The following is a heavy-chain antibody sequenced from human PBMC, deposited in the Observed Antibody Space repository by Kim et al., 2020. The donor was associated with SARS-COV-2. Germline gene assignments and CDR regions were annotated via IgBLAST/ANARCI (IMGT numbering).Heavy chain of an antibody. D-gene: IGHD6-13*01. CDR2: IYYSGST. Sequence: SETLSLTCTVSGGSISSYYWSWIRQPPGKGLEWIGYIYYSGSTNYNPSLKSRVTISVDTSKNQFSLKLSSVTAADTAVYYCARGYSSSWGRYYYYYGMDVWGQGTTVTVSS. CDR3: ARGYSSSWGRYYYYYGMDV. J-gene: IGHJ6*02. V-gene: IGHV4-59*01. CDR1: GGSISSYY.